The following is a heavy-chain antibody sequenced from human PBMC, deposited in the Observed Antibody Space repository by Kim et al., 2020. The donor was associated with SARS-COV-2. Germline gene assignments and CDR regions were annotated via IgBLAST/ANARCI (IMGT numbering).Heavy chain of an antibody. CDR2: ISSSSSYT. Sequence: GGSLRLSCAASGFTFSDYYMSWIRQAPGKGLEWVSYISSSSSYTNYADSVKGRFTISRDNAKNSLYLQINSLRAEDTAVYYCATAAVAADWAYFDYWGQGTLVTVSS. V-gene: IGHV3-11*05. CDR1: GFTFSDYY. D-gene: IGHD6-19*01. CDR3: ATAAVAADWAYFDY. J-gene: IGHJ4*02.